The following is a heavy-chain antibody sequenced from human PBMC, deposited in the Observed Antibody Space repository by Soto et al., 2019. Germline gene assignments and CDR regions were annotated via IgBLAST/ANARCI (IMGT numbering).Heavy chain of an antibody. CDR1: GLTVSSSY. D-gene: IGHD3-3*01. J-gene: IGHJ6*02. CDR3: ARAGLRFLEWYVLYYDLAV. CDR2: LYSGGNT. Sequence: EVQLVESGGGLVQPGGSLRLSCAASGLTVSSSYMSWVRQAPGKGLEWVSILYSGGNTYYADSVKGRFVISRDNSKNTLYLQWNSVRAAHTAVYYCARAGLRFLEWYVLYYDLAVWCQGPSVTAS. V-gene: IGHV3-66*01.